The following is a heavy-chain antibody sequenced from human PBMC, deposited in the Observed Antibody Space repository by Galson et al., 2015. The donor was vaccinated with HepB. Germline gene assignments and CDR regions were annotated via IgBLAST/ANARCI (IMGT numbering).Heavy chain of an antibody. V-gene: IGHV3-48*01. Sequence: SLRLACAASGFTFSSYSMNWVRQAPGKGLEWVSYISSSRSTIYYADSVKGRFTISRDNAKNSLYLQMNSLSAEDTAVYYCAREDDRVGWGQGTLVTVSS. CDR3: AREDDRVG. CDR1: GFTFSSYS. J-gene: IGHJ4*02. CDR2: ISSSRSTI. D-gene: IGHD1-14*01.